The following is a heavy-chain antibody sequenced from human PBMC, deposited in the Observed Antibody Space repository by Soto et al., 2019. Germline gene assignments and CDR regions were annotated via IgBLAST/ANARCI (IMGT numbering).Heavy chain of an antibody. D-gene: IGHD7-27*01. Sequence: QVQLQESGPGLVKPSQTLSLTCTVSGGSIGSGDYYWSWIRQPPGKGLEWIGYIYYSGSTYYNPSPKSRLTISVDTSKKPFSLKLNSVTAADTALYYCARAPYRGANSRGAFDIWGQGTMVHVSS. CDR1: GGSIGSGDYY. CDR2: IYYSGST. CDR3: ARAPYRGANSRGAFDI. V-gene: IGHV4-30-4*01. J-gene: IGHJ3*02.